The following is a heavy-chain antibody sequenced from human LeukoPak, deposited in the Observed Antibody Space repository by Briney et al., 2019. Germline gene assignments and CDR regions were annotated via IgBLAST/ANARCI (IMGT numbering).Heavy chain of an antibody. D-gene: IGHD6-13*01. CDR2: IRYDGSNK. Sequence: GGSLRLSCAASGFTFSNYWMHWVRQAPGKGLEWVAFIRYDGSNKYYADSVKGRFTISRDNSKNTLYLQMNSLRAEDTAVYYCANGGQQLVREYFQHWGQGTLVTVSS. J-gene: IGHJ1*01. V-gene: IGHV3-30*02. CDR3: ANGGQQLVREYFQH. CDR1: GFTFSNYW.